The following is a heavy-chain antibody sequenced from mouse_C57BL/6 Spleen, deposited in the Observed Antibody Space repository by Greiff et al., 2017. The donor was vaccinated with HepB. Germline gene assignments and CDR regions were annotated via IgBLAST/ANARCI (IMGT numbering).Heavy chain of an antibody. V-gene: IGHV1-22*01. CDR1: GYTFTDYN. J-gene: IGHJ2*01. CDR2: INPNNGGT. Sequence: VQLKESGPELVKPGASVKMSCKASGYTFTDYNMHWVKQSHGKSLEWIGYINPNNGGTSYNQKFKGKATLTVTKSSSTAYMELRSLTSEDSAVYYCARWGAVGYWGQGTTLTVSS. CDR3: ARWGAVGY.